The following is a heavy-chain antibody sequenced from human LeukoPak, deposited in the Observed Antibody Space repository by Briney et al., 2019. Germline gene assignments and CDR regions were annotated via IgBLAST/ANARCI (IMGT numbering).Heavy chain of an antibody. D-gene: IGHD4-17*01. Sequence: GGSLRLSCAASGFTFSNYWMSWVRQAPGKGLEWVANIKQDGSEKYYVDSVKGRFTVSRDNAKNSLFLQMNSLRAEDTAMYYCVTETTVTGWGYWGQGTLVTVSS. CDR1: GFTFSNYW. CDR2: IKQDGSEK. J-gene: IGHJ4*02. V-gene: IGHV3-7*01. CDR3: VTETTVTGWGY.